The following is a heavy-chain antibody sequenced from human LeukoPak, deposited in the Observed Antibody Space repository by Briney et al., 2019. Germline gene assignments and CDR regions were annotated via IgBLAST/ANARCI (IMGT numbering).Heavy chain of an antibody. CDR2: MSADSATT. V-gene: IGHV3-23*01. Sequence: PGGSLRLSCTASGLTFSGAWMTWVRQAPGKGLEWVSVMSADSATTFYADSVKGRFTISRDNAKNTVFLQMSSLRAEDTALYYCARKSASGNYPLDYWGQGTLVTVSS. J-gene: IGHJ4*02. CDR3: ARKSASGNYPLDY. CDR1: GLTFSGAW. D-gene: IGHD3-10*01.